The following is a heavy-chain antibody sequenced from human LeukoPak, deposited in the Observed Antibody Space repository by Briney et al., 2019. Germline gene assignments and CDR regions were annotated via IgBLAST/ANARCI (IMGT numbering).Heavy chain of an antibody. J-gene: IGHJ4*02. D-gene: IGHD3-10*01. V-gene: IGHV3-53*01. CDR2: IYSSGDA. Sequence: AGSLRLSCAASGFTVSSKYMSWVRQTPGKGLQWVALIYSSGDAYTPDSVKGRFTISRDDSENTLYLQMDSLRADDTAVYYCATGYYFGSGSYGYLDYWGQGTLVTVSS. CDR1: GFTVSSKY. CDR3: ATGYYFGSGSYGYLDY.